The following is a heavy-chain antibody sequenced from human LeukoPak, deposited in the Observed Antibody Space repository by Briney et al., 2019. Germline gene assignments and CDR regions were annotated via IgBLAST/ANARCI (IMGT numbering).Heavy chain of an antibody. D-gene: IGHD5-12*01. CDR1: GYTFSTSW. V-gene: IGHV5-51*01. CDR3: ARVGYSGYESDS. Sequence: GESQKISCKASGYTFSTSWIGWVRQMPGKGLEWMGIIYPSDSDTRYSPSFQGQVTISADKSISTAYPQWSSLKASDTAMYYCARVGYSGYESDSWGQGTLVTVSS. J-gene: IGHJ4*02. CDR2: IYPSDSDT.